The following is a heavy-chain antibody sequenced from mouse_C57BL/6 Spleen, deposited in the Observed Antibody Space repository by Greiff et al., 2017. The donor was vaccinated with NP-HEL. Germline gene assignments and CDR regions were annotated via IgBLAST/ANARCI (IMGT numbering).Heavy chain of an antibody. Sequence: VQLQQPGTELVKPGASVKLSCKASGYTFTSYWMHWVKQRPGQGLEWIGNINPSNGGTNYNEKFKSKATLTVDKSSSTAYMQLSSLTSEDSAVYYCARGGSSYFAWFAYWGQGTLVTVSA. J-gene: IGHJ3*01. CDR2: INPSNGGT. V-gene: IGHV1-53*01. CDR1: GYTFTSYW. CDR3: ARGGSSYFAWFAY. D-gene: IGHD1-1*01.